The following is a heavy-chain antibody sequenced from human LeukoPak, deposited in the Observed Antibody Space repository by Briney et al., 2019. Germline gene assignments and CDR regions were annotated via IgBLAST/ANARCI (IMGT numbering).Heavy chain of an antibody. V-gene: IGHV1-2*02. J-gene: IGHJ5*02. Sequence: ASVKVSCKASGYIFTGYYMHWVRQAPGQGLEWMGWINPNSGDTNYAQKLQGRVTMTTDTSTSTAYMELRSLTSDDTAVYYCARVPKWGTSLINWFDPWGQGTLVTVSS. CDR3: ARVPKWGTSLINWFDP. CDR2: INPNSGDT. CDR1: GYIFTGYY. D-gene: IGHD2-2*01.